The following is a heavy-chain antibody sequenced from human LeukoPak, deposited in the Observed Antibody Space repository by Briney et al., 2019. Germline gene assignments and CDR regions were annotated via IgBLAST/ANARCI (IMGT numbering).Heavy chain of an antibody. D-gene: IGHD2-15*01. CDR1: GYTFTSYG. Sequence: ASVKVSCKASGYTFTSYGISWVRQAPGQGLEWMGWISAYNGNTNYAQKLQGRVTMTTDTSTSSAYMELRSLRSDDTAVYYCARDRLPYCSGGSCSLGYWGQGTLVTVSS. CDR2: ISAYNGNT. V-gene: IGHV1-18*04. CDR3: ARDRLPYCSGGSCSLGY. J-gene: IGHJ4*02.